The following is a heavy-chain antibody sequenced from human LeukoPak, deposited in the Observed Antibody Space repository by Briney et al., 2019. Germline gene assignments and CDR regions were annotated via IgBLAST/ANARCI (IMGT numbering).Heavy chain of an antibody. D-gene: IGHD6-13*01. CDR2: IYSGGST. V-gene: IGHV3-53*01. J-gene: IGHJ3*02. Sequence: GGSLRLSCAASGFTVSSNYMSCVRQAPGKGLEWVSVIYSGGSTYCADSVKGRFTISRDNSKNTLYVQMNSLRAEDTAVYYCAREYSSSWSADAFDIWGQGTMVTVSS. CDR3: AREYSSSWSADAFDI. CDR1: GFTVSSNY.